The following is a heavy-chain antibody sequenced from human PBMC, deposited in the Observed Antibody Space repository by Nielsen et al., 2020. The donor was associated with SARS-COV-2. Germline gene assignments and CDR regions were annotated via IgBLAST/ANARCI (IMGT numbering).Heavy chain of an antibody. D-gene: IGHD1-26*01. CDR2: INHSGST. CDR3: VGATTSSFDY. CDR1: GGSISSGDYY. J-gene: IGHJ4*02. Sequence: SETLSLTCTVSGGSISSGDYYWSWIRQPPGKGLEWIGEINHSGSTNYNPSLKSRVTISVDTSKNQFSLKLSSVTAADTAVYYCVGATTSSFDYWGQGTLVTVSS. V-gene: IGHV4-39*07.